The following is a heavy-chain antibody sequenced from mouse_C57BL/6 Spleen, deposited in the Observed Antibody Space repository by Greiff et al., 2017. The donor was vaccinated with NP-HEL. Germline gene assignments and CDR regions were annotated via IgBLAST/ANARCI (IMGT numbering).Heavy chain of an antibody. D-gene: IGHD2-4*01. CDR2: ISDGGSYT. V-gene: IGHV5-4*01. CDR3: AREGLRRGFAY. Sequence: EVKLVESGGGLVKPGGSLKLSCAASGFTFSSYAMSWVRQTPEKRLEWVATISDGGSYTYYPDNVTGRFTISRDNAKNTLYLQISHLKSEDTAMYYCAREGLRRGFAYWGQGTLVTVSA. J-gene: IGHJ3*01. CDR1: GFTFSSYA.